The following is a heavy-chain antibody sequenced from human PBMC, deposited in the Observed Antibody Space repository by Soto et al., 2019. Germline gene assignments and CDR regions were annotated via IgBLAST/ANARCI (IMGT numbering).Heavy chain of an antibody. CDR1: GFTFSSYS. V-gene: IGHV3-48*01. CDR2: ISSSSSTI. Sequence: GGSLRLSCAASGFTFSSYSMNWVRQAPGKGLEWVSYISSSSSTIYYADSVKGRFTISRDNAKNSLYLQMNSLRAEDTAVYYCAAVAGTDDDAFDIWGQGTMVTVSS. D-gene: IGHD6-19*01. CDR3: AAVAGTDDDAFDI. J-gene: IGHJ3*02.